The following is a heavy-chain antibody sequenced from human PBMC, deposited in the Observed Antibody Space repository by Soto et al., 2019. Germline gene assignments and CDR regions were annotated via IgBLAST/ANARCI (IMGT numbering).Heavy chain of an antibody. CDR3: AKRYGSGSYRDFNSYYGMDI. Sequence: LRLSCAASRFTFRNYGMSWVRQGPGKGLEWVSGISPTGEQRFYVDSVKGRFFISRDNSQNTLSLEMSNLRADDTAVYYCAKRYGSGSYRDFNSYYGMDIWGQGTSVTVPS. J-gene: IGHJ6*02. D-gene: IGHD3-10*01. V-gene: IGHV3-23*01. CDR2: ISPTGEQR. CDR1: RFTFRNYG.